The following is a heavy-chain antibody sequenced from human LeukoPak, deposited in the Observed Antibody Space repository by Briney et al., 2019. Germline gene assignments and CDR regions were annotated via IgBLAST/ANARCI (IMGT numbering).Heavy chain of an antibody. J-gene: IGHJ6*03. V-gene: IGHV4-4*07. CDR2: IYTSGST. Sequence: SETLSLTCTVSVGSISSYYWSWIRQPAGKGLEWIGRIYTSGSTNYNPSLKSRVTISVDKSKNQFSLKLNSVTAADTAVYYCARYMAYSSRWSYYYYMDVWGKGTTVTVSS. D-gene: IGHD6-13*01. CDR1: VGSISSYY. CDR3: ARYMAYSSRWSYYYYMDV.